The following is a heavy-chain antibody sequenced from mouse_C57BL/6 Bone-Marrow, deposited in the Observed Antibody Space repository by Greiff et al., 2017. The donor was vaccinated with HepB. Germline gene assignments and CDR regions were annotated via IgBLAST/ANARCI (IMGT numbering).Heavy chain of an antibody. J-gene: IGHJ3*01. D-gene: IGHD2-3*01. CDR3: AIGIDGYYWFAY. V-gene: IGHV1-7*01. CDR1: GYTFTSYW. Sequence: VQLQQSGAELAKPGASVKLSCKASGYTFTSYWMHWVKQRPGQGLEWIGYINPSSGYTKYNQKFKGKATLTVDKSSSTAYMQLSSLTSEDSAVYYCAIGIDGYYWFAYWGQETLVTVSA. CDR2: INPSSGYT.